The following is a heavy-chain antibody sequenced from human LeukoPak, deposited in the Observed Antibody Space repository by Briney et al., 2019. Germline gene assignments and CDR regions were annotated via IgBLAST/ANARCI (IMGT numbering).Heavy chain of an antibody. V-gene: IGHV3-13*01. CDR3: AREINERHGDSYIGAFDI. J-gene: IGHJ3*02. CDR2: IGTGGDT. D-gene: IGHD2-21*02. CDR1: GFTFSSYD. Sequence: GGSLRLSCAASGFTFSSYDFHWVRQVIGKGLEWVSAIGTGGDTYYLDSVKGRFTISRENARHSLYLQMDSLRAGDTAVYYCAREINERHGDSYIGAFDIWGQGTMVTVSS.